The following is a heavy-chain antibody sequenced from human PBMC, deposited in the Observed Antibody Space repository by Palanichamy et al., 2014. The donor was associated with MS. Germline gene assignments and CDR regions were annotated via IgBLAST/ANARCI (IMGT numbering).Heavy chain of an antibody. CDR1: GGSISSSDYF. D-gene: IGHD3-10*01. CDR3: ARHIITTSNWFDP. J-gene: IGHJ5*02. Sequence: QLQLQESGPGLVKPSETLSLTCAVSGGSISSSDYFWGWIRQPPGKGLEWVGTIYYTGATYYSPSLKSRLTISMDTSKNQFSLKLSSVTAADTAAYYCARHIITTSNWFDPWGQGTLVTVSS. CDR2: IYYTGAT. V-gene: IGHV4-39*01.